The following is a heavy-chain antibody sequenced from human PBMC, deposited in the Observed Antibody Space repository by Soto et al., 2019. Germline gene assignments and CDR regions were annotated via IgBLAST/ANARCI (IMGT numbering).Heavy chain of an antibody. J-gene: IGHJ4*01. Sequence: QVQLVQSGAEVKKPGASVRVSCKASGYTFSLFGISWVRQAPGQGLEWMGWISTFYGNTNYAKKFQGRVAITAITCTFTPYLELITLRTNYLAVYYCAVYPGLVHTQFDCWGQGTLVTVSS. CDR2: ISTFYGNT. D-gene: IGHD5-18*01. CDR3: AVYPGLVHTQFDC. CDR1: GYTFSLFG. V-gene: IGHV1-18*03.